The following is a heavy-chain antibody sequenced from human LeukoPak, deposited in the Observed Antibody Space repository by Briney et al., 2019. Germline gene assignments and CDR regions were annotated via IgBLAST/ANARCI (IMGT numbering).Heavy chain of an antibody. CDR3: ARDYNYDSSGYYGY. Sequence: GGSLRLSCAASGFTFSSYAMHWVRQAPGKGLEWVAVISYDGSNKYYADSVKGRFTISRDNSKNTLYLQMNSLRAEDTAVYYCARDYNYDSSGYYGYWGQGTLVTVSS. CDR1: GFTFSSYA. CDR2: ISYDGSNK. V-gene: IGHV3-30-3*01. D-gene: IGHD3-22*01. J-gene: IGHJ4*02.